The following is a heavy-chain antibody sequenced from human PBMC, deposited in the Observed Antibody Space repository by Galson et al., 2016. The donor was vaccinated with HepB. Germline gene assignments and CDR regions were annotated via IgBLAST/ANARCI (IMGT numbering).Heavy chain of an antibody. CDR3: LVGGTFYGY. CDR2: IKHKANEYAT. Sequence: SLRLSCAASGFTLSGSSMHWVRQASGKGLEWVGRIKHKANEYATAYGASVKGRFSISRDDLRNTAYLQMSSLKIEDTAVYFWLVGGTFYGYWGQGTFVTVSS. J-gene: IGHJ4*02. V-gene: IGHV3-73*01. D-gene: IGHD4-17*01. CDR1: GFTLSGSS.